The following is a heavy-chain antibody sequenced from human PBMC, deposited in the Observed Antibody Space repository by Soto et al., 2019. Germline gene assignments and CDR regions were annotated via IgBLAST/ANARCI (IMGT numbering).Heavy chain of an antibody. CDR3: ARRRYYFSLISSRPSDYYYYYGMDV. CDR1: GYSFTSYW. J-gene: IGHJ6*02. D-gene: IGHD3-3*01. CDR2: IDPSDSYT. V-gene: IGHV5-10-1*01. Sequence: PGESLKISCKGSGYSFTSYWISWVRQMPGKGLEWMGRIDPSDSYTNYSPSFQGHVTISADKSISTAYLQWSSLKASYTAMYYCARRRYYFSLISSRPSDYYYYYGMDVWGQGTTVTVSS.